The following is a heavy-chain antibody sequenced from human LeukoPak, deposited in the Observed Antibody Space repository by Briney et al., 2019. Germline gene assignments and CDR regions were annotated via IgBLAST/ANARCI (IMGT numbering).Heavy chain of an antibody. Sequence: GGSLRLSCVASGFTVSSYYVSWVRQAPGKGLEWVSVIYSGGSTYYADFVEGRFTVSRDNAKNSLYLQMNSLRAEDTAVYYCAKGSVAGRQRAPPKEWFDPWGQGTLVTVSS. CDR3: AKGSVAGRQRAPPKEWFDP. CDR2: IYSGGST. V-gene: IGHV3-53*01. CDR1: GFTVSSYY. J-gene: IGHJ5*02. D-gene: IGHD6-6*01.